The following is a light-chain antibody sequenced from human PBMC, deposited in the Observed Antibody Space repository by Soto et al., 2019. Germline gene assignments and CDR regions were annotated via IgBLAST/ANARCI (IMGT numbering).Light chain of an antibody. V-gene: IGKV3-20*01. CDR1: QNLGTLY. CDR3: QQYAGSPRT. Sequence: ELVLTQSPGTLSLSPGERGTLSCRASQNLGTLYLAWFQQESGQAPRLLIYSAARRATGIPDRFTGSGSGTDFTLTINRVEPEDFAVYFCQQYAGSPRTFGQGTKV. J-gene: IGKJ1*01. CDR2: SAA.